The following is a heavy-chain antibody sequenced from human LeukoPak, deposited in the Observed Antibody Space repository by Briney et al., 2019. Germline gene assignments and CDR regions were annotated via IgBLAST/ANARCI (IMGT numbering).Heavy chain of an antibody. J-gene: IGHJ5*02. D-gene: IGHD2-15*01. CDR1: AFTLSSYE. V-gene: IGHV3-48*03. CDR3: ARIGGGENWFDP. CDR2: ISSSVSTI. Sequence: GGCLRPACPSDAFTLSSYETESARQARGGGLGWVTYISSSVSTIYYADSVKGRFTISRDNAKNSLYLQMKSLRAEDTAVYYCARIGGGENWFDPWGQGTLVTVSS.